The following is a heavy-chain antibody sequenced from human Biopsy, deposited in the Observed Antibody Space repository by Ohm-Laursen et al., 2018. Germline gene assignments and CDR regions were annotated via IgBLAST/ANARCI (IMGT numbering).Heavy chain of an antibody. CDR3: ARDYDTSGYYYVS. V-gene: IGHV4-39*01. J-gene: IGHJ5*02. CDR1: GGSISNNNYY. D-gene: IGHD3-22*01. Sequence: SDTLSLTCTVSGGSISNNNYYWGWIRQPPGKGLEWIGRIFYRGSTHYKPSLKSRVDISVDKSKNQFSLKLNSVTAADTAVYYCARDYDTSGYYYVSWGQGTLVTVSS. CDR2: IFYRGST.